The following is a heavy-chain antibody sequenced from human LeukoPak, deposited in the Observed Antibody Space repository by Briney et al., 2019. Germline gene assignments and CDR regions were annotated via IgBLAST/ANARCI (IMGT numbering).Heavy chain of an antibody. V-gene: IGHV3-23*01. D-gene: IGHD3/OR15-3a*01. Sequence: GGSLRLSCAASDFTFSNYGMTWVRHAPGKGLEWVAGISDSGGSTKYADSVKGRFTISRDNPKNTLYLQMNSLRAEDTAVYFCAKRGVVIRVILVGFHKAAYYFESWGQGALVTVSS. CDR3: AKRGVVIRVILVGFHKAAYYFES. CDR2: ISDSGGST. J-gene: IGHJ4*02. CDR1: DFTFSNYG.